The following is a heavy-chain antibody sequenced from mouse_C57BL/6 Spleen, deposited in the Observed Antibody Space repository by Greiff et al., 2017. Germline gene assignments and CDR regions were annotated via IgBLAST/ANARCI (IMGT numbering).Heavy chain of an antibody. Sequence: ESGPGLVKPSQSLSLTCSVTGYSITSGYYWNWIRQFPGNKLEWMGYISYDGSNNYNPSLKNRISITRDTSKNQFFLKLNSVTTEDTATYYCAREDYGWDYWGQGTTLTVSS. CDR2: ISYDGSN. D-gene: IGHD1-1*01. J-gene: IGHJ2*01. CDR3: AREDYGWDY. CDR1: GYSITSGYY. V-gene: IGHV3-6*01.